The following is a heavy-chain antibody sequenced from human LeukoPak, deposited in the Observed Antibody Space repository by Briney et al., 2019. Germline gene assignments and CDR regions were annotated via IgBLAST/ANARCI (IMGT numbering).Heavy chain of an antibody. CDR1: GGSISTYY. CDR3: ARGYSGYDAFDI. CDR2: IYYSGRT. Sequence: SETLSLNCTVSGGSISTYYWSWIRQPPGKGLEWIGYIYYSGRTNYNPSLKSRVTISVDTSKNQFSLKLSSVTAADTAVYYCARGYSGYDAFDIWGQGTMVTVSS. J-gene: IGHJ3*02. D-gene: IGHD5-12*01. V-gene: IGHV4-59*01.